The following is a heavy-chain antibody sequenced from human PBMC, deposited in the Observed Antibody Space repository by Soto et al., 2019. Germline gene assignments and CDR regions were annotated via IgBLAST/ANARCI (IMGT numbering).Heavy chain of an antibody. J-gene: IGHJ6*02. CDR3: AADYLRHNSLNGYYYSYGMDV. CDR2: IGTNGADK. Sequence: EVQLVESGGGWVQPGRSLRLSCAASGFTFDDYAMHWVRQAPGKGLEWVSGIGTNGADKQYADFVKGRFTVSRDRSDGTLSLQMNSLRAEDTAVYYCAADYLRHNSLNGYYYSYGMDVWGQGTTVTVSS. D-gene: IGHD4-17*01. V-gene: IGHV3-9*01. CDR1: GFTFDDYA.